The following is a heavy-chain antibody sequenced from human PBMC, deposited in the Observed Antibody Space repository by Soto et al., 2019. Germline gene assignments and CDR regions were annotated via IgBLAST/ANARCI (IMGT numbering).Heavy chain of an antibody. V-gene: IGHV1-69*06. Sequence: SVKVSCKASGGTFSSYAISWVRQAPGQGLEWMGGIIPIFGTANYAQKFQGRVTIAADKSTSTAYMELSSLRSEDTAVYYCASQYCSSTSCLTDYYYYGMDVWGQGTTVTVSS. CDR2: IIPIFGTA. CDR1: GGTFSSYA. J-gene: IGHJ6*02. CDR3: ASQYCSSTSCLTDYYYYGMDV. D-gene: IGHD2-2*01.